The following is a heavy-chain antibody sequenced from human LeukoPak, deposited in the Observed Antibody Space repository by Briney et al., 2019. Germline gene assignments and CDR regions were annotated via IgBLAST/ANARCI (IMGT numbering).Heavy chain of an antibody. CDR1: GGSISSYY. J-gene: IGHJ3*02. Sequence: SETLSLTCTVSGGSISSYYWSWIRQPPGKGLEWIGYIYYSGSTNYNPSLKSRVTISVDTSKNQFSLKLSSVTAADTAVYYCARISGSTVGRAFDIWGQGTMVTVSS. D-gene: IGHD1-26*01. CDR2: IYYSGST. CDR3: ARISGSTVGRAFDI. V-gene: IGHV4-59*08.